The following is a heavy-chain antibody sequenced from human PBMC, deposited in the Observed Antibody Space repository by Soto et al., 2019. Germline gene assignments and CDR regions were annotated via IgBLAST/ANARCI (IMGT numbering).Heavy chain of an antibody. CDR2: SSDSGGGT. CDR3: AKDRNYFDY. J-gene: IGHJ4*02. CDR1: GFTLSSYA. V-gene: IGHV3-23*01. Sequence: EVQLLESGGGLVQPGGSLRLSCAASGFTLSSYAMTWVRQAPGKGLEWVSVSSDSGGGTYYADSVKGRFTISRDNSKNILCLQMNSLRAEDTAVYYCAKDRNYFDYWGQGTLVTVSS.